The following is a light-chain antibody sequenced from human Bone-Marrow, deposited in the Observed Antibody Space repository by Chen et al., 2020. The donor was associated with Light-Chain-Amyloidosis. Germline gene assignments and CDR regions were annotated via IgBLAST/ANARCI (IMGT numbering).Light chain of an antibody. Sequence: QSALTQPASVSWSPGQSITISCTGTSSDVGSYNLDSWYQQHPGKAPKLMIYEGSKRPSGVSNRFSGSKSGHTASLTISGLQAEDEADYYCCSYAGSSTVVFGGGTKLTVL. CDR2: EGS. CDR1: SSDVGSYNL. J-gene: IGLJ2*01. V-gene: IGLV2-23*01. CDR3: CSYAGSSTVV.